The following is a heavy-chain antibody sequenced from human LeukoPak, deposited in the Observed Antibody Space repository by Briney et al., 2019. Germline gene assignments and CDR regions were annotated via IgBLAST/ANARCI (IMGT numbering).Heavy chain of an antibody. V-gene: IGHV3-64D*06. CDR2: ISSNGGST. CDR1: GFTFSVYV. D-gene: IGHD3-3*01. Sequence: GGSLRLSSSASGFTFSVYVMHWVRQAPGKGLEYVSGISSNGGSTYYADSVKGRFTISRDNSKNTLYLQMSSLRAKDTAVYYCARDPAKFWSGHDYWGQGTLVTVSS. CDR3: ARDPAKFWSGHDY. J-gene: IGHJ4*02.